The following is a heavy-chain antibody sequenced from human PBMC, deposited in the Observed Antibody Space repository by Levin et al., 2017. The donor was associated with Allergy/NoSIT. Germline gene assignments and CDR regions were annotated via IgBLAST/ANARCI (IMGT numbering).Heavy chain of an antibody. CDR1: GFTFDDYA. CDR2: ISWNSGSI. J-gene: IGHJ3*02. V-gene: IGHV3-9*01. CDR3: AKDSNFDYFYAFDI. Sequence: GGSLRLSCAASGFTFDDYAMHWVRQAPGKGLEWVSGISWNSGSIGYADSVKGRFTISRDNAKNSLYLQMNSLRAEDTALYYCAKDSNFDYFYAFDIWGQGTMVTVSS. D-gene: IGHD3-3*01.